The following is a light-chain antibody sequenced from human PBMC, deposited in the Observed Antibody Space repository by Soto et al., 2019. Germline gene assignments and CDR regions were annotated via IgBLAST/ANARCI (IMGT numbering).Light chain of an antibody. CDR3: QQLFCYPLP. V-gene: IGKV1-9*01. CDR1: QDIYSY. Sequence: DIPLTQSPSFLSPSVGDRVTITCRASQDIYSYLAWYQQNLGKVPKLLISAASTLQGGVPSRFSGSGSGTEFSRPISRLQSEDSATYYCQQLFCYPLPFGGGTKVEIQ. CDR2: AAS. J-gene: IGKJ4*01.